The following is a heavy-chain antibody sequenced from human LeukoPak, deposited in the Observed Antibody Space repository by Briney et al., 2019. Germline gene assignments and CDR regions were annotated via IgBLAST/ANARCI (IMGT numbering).Heavy chain of an antibody. CDR3: ARETGSTRLDY. CDR1: GFTFSTYS. CDR2: ISSGSTTI. J-gene: IGHJ4*02. D-gene: IGHD1-1*01. Sequence: GGSLRLSCAASGFTFSTYSMNWVRQAPGKGLEWVSYISSGSTTIYYADSVKGRFTISRDNAKNSLYLQMNSLRDKDTAVYYCARETGSTRLDYWGQGTLVTVSS. V-gene: IGHV3-48*02.